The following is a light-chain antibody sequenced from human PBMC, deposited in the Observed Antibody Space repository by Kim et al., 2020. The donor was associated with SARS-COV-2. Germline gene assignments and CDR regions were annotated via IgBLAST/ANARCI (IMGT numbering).Light chain of an antibody. J-gene: IGLJ3*02. CDR2: VEHTGNY. CDR3: ETWDSDTRV. Sequence: QLVLTQSSSASASLGSSVKLTCTLSSGHTTYIIVWHQQQPGKAPRYLMKVEHTGNYNKGSGVPDRFSGSTSGADRFLTISNLQSEDEADYYCETWDSDTRVFGGGTQLTVL. CDR1: SGHTTYI. V-gene: IGLV4-60*03.